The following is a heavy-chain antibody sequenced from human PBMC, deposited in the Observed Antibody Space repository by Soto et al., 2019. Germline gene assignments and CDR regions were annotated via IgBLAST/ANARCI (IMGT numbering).Heavy chain of an antibody. D-gene: IGHD1-26*01. CDR2: INPKTAAT. J-gene: IGHJ6*02. CDR3: ARIKWGLDYYSGMDV. Sequence: QVQLVQSGAEVRKSGASVKVSCKASGYTFSDYFIQWLRQAPGQGLEWVAWINPKTAATNYAKKFQDRVTVTSDTSFSTAYLELTRLRPDDTALYYCARIKWGLDYYSGMDVWGQGTAV. V-gene: IGHV1-2*02. CDR1: GYTFSDYF.